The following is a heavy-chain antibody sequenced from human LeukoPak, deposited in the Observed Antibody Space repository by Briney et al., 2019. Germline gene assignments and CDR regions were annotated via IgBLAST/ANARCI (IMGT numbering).Heavy chain of an antibody. CDR3: ASLIAAFDAFDI. V-gene: IGHV3-48*04. J-gene: IGHJ3*02. CDR2: ISSSSSTI. CDR1: GFTFSSYS. D-gene: IGHD6-25*01. Sequence: PGGSLRLSCAASGFTFSSYSMNWVRQAPGKGLEWVSYISSSSSTIYYADSVKGRFTISRDNAKNSLYLQMNSLRAEDTAVYYCASLIAAFDAFDIWGQGTMVTVSS.